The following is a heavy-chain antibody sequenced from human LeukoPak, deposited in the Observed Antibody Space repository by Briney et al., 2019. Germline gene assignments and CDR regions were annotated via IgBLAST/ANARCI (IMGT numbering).Heavy chain of an antibody. D-gene: IGHD2-2*01. CDR2: INPNSGGT. Sequence: ASVKVSCKASGYTFTSYGISWVRQAPGQGLEWMGWINPNSGGTNYAQKFQGRVTMTRDTSISTAYMELSRLRSDDTAVYYCARGDCSTSCYHFDYWGQGTLVTVSS. CDR1: GYTFTSYG. J-gene: IGHJ4*02. V-gene: IGHV1-2*02. CDR3: ARGDCSTSCYHFDY.